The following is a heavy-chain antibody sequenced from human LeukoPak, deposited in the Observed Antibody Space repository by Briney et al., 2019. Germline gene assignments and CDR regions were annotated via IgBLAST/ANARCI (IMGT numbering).Heavy chain of an antibody. V-gene: IGHV3-30*04. CDR2: IVYDGSEK. D-gene: IGHD6-19*01. CDR1: GFTFSRHP. CDR3: AKDPRTGAVSGIFYFDY. Sequence: PGTSLRLSCAASGFTFSRHPMHWVRQAPGKGLEWVAVIVYDGSEKYYKESVKGRFTISRDNSKNTLYLQMDSLRPEDTAVYYCAKDPRTGAVSGIFYFDYWGQETLLTVSS. J-gene: IGHJ4*02.